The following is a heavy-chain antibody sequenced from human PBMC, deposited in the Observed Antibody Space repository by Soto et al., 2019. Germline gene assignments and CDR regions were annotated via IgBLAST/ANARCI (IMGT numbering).Heavy chain of an antibody. CDR2: IYYSGST. V-gene: IGHV4-31*03. CDR3: ARGPNYDFWSGYYWRDGMDV. D-gene: IGHD3-3*01. Sequence: TSETLSLTCTVSGGSISSGGYYWSWIRQHPGKGLEWIGYIYYSGSTYYNPSLKSRVTISVDTSKNQFSLKLSSVTAADTAVYYCARGPNYDFWSGYYWRDGMDVWGQGTTVTVSS. J-gene: IGHJ6*02. CDR1: GGSISSGGYY.